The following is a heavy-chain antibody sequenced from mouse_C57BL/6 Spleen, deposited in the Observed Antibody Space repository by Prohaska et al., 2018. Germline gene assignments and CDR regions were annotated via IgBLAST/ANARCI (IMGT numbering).Heavy chain of an antibody. V-gene: IGHV6-3*01. CDR2: IKLKSDNYAI. CDR1: GFTFSNYW. Sequence: EVKLEECGGGLVQPGGSMKLSCFASGFTFSNYWMNWVRQSPENGLEWVAHIKLKSDNYAIHYVECVKVRFTISRDVSKGSVYLQLSIVWAVDTGIYYCTAPAGSSYYWGQGPTLTVSS. J-gene: IGHJ2*01. D-gene: IGHD1-3*01. CDR3: TAPAGSSYY.